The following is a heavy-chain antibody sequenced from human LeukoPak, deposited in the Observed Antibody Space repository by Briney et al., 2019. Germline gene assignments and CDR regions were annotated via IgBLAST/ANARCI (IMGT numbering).Heavy chain of an antibody. J-gene: IGHJ5*02. CDR1: GGSISSGGYY. Sequence: SETLSLTCTVSGGSISSGGYYWSWIRQHPGTGLEWIGYIYYSGITYYNPSLKSRVTMSVDTSKNQFSLKLSSVTAADTAVYYCAREGQFHWFDPWGQGTQVTVSS. D-gene: IGHD4-11*01. CDR2: IYYSGIT. CDR3: AREGQFHWFDP. V-gene: IGHV4-31*03.